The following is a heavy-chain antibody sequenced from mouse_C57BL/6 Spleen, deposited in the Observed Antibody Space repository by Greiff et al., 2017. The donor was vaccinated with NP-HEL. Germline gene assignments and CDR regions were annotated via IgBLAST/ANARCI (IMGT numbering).Heavy chain of an antibody. Sequence: EVQVVESGEGLVKPGGSLKLSCAASGFTFSSYAMSWVRQTPEKRLEWVAYISSGGDYIYYADTVKGRFTISRDNARNTLYLQMSSLKSEDTAMYYCTREEIYYGNYDAMDYWGQGTSVTVSS. CDR3: TREEIYYGNYDAMDY. J-gene: IGHJ4*01. V-gene: IGHV5-9-1*02. CDR2: ISSGGDYI. D-gene: IGHD2-1*01. CDR1: GFTFSSYA.